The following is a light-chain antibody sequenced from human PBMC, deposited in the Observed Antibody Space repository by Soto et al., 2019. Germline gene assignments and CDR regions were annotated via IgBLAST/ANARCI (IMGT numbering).Light chain of an antibody. CDR1: QSIRTN. CDR2: GAS. Sequence: EIVITQSPVTLSVSPGERATLSCRASQSIRTNVGWYQQRPGQAPRLLIYGASTRATGIPGRFSGSGSGTEFTLTISRLQSEDSEVYYCQQYNSWTTINFGHGTRLEIK. V-gene: IGKV3-15*01. J-gene: IGKJ5*01. CDR3: QQYNSWTTIN.